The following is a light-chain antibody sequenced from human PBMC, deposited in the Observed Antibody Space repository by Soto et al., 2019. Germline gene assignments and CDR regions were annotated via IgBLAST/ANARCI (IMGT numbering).Light chain of an antibody. CDR3: QQSYAVPWT. Sequence: DIQMTQSPSSLSASVGDRVTITCRASQSISNYLNWYQHKPGKAPKLLIYAATSLQGGVPLRFSGSGSGTDITLTISSLQPEDFATFYCQQSYAVPWTFGQGTKVEIK. J-gene: IGKJ1*01. CDR1: QSISNY. CDR2: AAT. V-gene: IGKV1-39*01.